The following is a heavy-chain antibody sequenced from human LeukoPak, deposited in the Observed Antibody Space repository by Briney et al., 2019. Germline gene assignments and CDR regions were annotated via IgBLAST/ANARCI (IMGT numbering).Heavy chain of an antibody. V-gene: IGHV1-69*13. D-gene: IGHD5-18*01. Sequence: SVKVSCKASGGTFSSYAISWVRQAPGQGLEWMGGIIPIFGTANYAQKFQGRVTITADGSTSTAYMELSSLRSEDTAVYYCARNGRGYSYGYYFDYWGQGTLVTVSS. CDR1: GGTFSSYA. J-gene: IGHJ4*02. CDR3: ARNGRGYSYGYYFDY. CDR2: IIPIFGTA.